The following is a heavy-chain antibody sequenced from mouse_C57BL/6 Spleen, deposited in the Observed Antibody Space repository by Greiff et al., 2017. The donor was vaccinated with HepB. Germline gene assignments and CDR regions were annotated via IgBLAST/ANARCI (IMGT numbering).Heavy chain of an antibody. CDR3: ARVGTAQATSYFDY. CDR1: GYAFSSSW. J-gene: IGHJ2*01. Sequence: VQLKESGPELVKPGASVKISCKASGYAFSSSWMNWVKQRPGKGLEWIGRIYPGDGDTNYNGKFKGKATLTADKSSSTAYMQLSSLTSEDSAVYFCARVGTAQATSYFDYWGQGTTLTVSS. D-gene: IGHD3-2*02. CDR2: IYPGDGDT. V-gene: IGHV1-82*01.